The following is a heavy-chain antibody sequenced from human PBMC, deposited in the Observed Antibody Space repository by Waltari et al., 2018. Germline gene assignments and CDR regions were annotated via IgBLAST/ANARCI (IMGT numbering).Heavy chain of an antibody. CDR2: ISYDGSNR. V-gene: IGHV3-30-3*01. CDR1: GFICSSYA. Sequence: QVQLVESGGGVVQPGRSLRLSCAASGFICSSYAMHWVRQAPGEGLEWVAGISYDGSNRYYTDSVKGRFTISRDNSKNTLYLQLNSLRGEDTGIYYCARSRTPISNWNADDASDVWGQGTMVTVSS. J-gene: IGHJ3*01. CDR3: ARSRTPISNWNADDASDV. D-gene: IGHD1-20*01.